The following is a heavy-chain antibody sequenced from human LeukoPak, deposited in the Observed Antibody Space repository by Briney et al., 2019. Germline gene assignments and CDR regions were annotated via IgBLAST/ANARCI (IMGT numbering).Heavy chain of an antibody. Sequence: SETLSLTCAVSGGSISSSNWWSWVRQPPGKGLEGIGYIYYSGSTNYNPSLKSRVTISVDTTKNQFSLKLSSVTAADTAVYYCARHRSITMVRGVITKARDYYYYMDVWGKGTTVTISS. D-gene: IGHD3-10*01. CDR3: ARHRSITMVRGVITKARDYYYYMDV. CDR1: GGSISSSNW. CDR2: IYYSGST. V-gene: IGHV4-4*02. J-gene: IGHJ6*03.